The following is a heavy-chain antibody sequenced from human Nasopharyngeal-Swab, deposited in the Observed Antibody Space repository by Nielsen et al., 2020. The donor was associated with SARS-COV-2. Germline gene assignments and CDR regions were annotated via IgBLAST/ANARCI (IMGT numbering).Heavy chain of an antibody. CDR1: AYTFTSYE. D-gene: IGHD5-12*01. Sequence: ASVKVSCKASAYTFTSYEINWVRQATGQGLEWMGWMNPNSDNTGYAQKFQGRVTITMNTSISTAYMELSSLRSEDTAVYYCARRRGYSAYDYGMDVWGQGTTVTVS. CDR2: MNPNSDNT. J-gene: IGHJ6*02. V-gene: IGHV1-8*03. CDR3: ARRRGYSAYDYGMDV.